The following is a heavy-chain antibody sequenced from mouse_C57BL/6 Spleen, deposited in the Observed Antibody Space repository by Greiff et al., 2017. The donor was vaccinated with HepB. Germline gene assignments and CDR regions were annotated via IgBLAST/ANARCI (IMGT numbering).Heavy chain of an antibody. D-gene: IGHD2-3*01. J-gene: IGHJ3*01. CDR1: GFNIKDYY. Sequence: VQLQQSGAELVRPGASVKLSCTASGFNIKDYYMHWVKQRPEQGLEWIGRIDPEDGDTEYAPKFQGKATMPADTSSNTAYLQLRSLTSADTAVYYCTTDGYYDAYWGQGTLVTVSA. CDR3: TTDGYYDAY. V-gene: IGHV14-1*01. CDR2: IDPEDGDT.